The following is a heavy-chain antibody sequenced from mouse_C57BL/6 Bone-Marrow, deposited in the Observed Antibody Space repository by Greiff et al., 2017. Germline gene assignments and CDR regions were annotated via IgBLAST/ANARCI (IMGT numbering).Heavy chain of an antibody. CDR2: IYPRSGNN. D-gene: IGHD1-2*01. CDR3: ARERIMVYDGPFAY. V-gene: IGHV1-81*01. Sequence: VQLQQSGAELARPGASVKLSCKASGYTFTSYGISWVKQRTGQGLEWIGEIYPRSGNNYYNEKFKGKATLTADKSSSTAYMDLRSLTSEDSAVYFCARERIMVYDGPFAYWGQGTLVTVSA. CDR1: GYTFTSYG. J-gene: IGHJ3*01.